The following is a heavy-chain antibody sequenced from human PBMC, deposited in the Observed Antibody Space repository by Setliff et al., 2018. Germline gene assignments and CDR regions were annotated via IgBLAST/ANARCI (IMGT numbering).Heavy chain of an antibody. CDR1: GGTFSNYD. CDR2: INPNSGDT. J-gene: IGHJ4*02. V-gene: IGHV1-2*02. D-gene: IGHD4-17*01. CDR3: AREVLSTVVAWDY. Sequence: ASVKVSCKASGGTFSNYDISWVRQAPGKGLEWMGCINPNSGDTTFAQKFQGRVTITRDTSNSTDYMDLSRLTSDDTAVYYCAREVLSTVVAWDYWGQGTLVTVSS.